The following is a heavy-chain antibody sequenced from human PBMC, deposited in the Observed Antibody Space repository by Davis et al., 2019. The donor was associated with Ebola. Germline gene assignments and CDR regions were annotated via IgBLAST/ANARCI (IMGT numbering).Heavy chain of an antibody. V-gene: IGHV3-43*02. CDR3: AREPCDY. CDR2: ISGDGGST. J-gene: IGHJ4*02. Sequence: GGSLRLSCAASGFTFDDYAMHWVRQAPGKGLEWVSLISGDGGSTYYADSVKGRFTISRDNSKNSLYLQMNSLRTEDTAVYYCAREPCDYWGQGTLVTVSS. CDR1: GFTFDDYA.